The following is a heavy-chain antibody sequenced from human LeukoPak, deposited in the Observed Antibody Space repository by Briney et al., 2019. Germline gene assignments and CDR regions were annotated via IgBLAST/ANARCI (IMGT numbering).Heavy chain of an antibody. CDR2: ISYDGSNK. D-gene: IGHD3-9*01. J-gene: IGHJ4*02. Sequence: PGGSLRLSCAASGFTFRTYAMHWVRQAPGKGLEWVAVISYDGSNKYYADSVKGRFTISRDNSKNTLYLQMNSLRAEDTAVYCCAKGDYDILTGYSALDYWGQGTLVTVSS. CDR1: GFTFRTYA. CDR3: AKGDYDILTGYSALDY. V-gene: IGHV3-30*04.